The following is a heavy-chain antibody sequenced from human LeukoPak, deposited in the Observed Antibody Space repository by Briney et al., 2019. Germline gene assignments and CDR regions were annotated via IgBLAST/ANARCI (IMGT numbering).Heavy chain of an antibody. D-gene: IGHD5-24*01. V-gene: IGHV3-7*01. J-gene: IGHJ6*03. Sequence: GGSLRLSCAASGFTFRNYWMTWVRQAPGKGLEWVANLNQYGDHKYYDDSVKGRFTISRDNARDSLYLQMNSLRAEDTAVYYCARVCRDGYNGYYYYYYYMDVWGKGTTVTVSS. CDR1: GFTFRNYW. CDR3: ARVCRDGYNGYYYYYYYMDV. CDR2: LNQYGDHK.